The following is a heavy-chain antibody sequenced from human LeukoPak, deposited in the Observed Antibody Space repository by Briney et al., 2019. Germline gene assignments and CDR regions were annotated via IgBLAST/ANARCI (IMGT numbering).Heavy chain of an antibody. D-gene: IGHD3-16*02. CDR1: GFTFSSYG. J-gene: IGHJ3*02. Sequence: GGSLRLSCAASGFTFSSYGMHWVRQAPGKGLEWVSYITSSGDTIYYADSVKGRFTISRDNAKNSVYLQMNSLRAEDTAAYYCAKDPAPPEGWGSYRDDAFDIWGQGTMVTVSS. V-gene: IGHV3-48*01. CDR2: ITSSGDTI. CDR3: AKDPAPPEGWGSYRDDAFDI.